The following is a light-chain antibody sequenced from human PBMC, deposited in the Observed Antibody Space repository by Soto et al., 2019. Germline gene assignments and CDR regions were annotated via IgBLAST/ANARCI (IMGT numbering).Light chain of an antibody. Sequence: DIQMTQSPSTLSASVVARVTITCRASQSISSWLAWYQQKPGKAPKLLIYDASSLESGVPSRFSGSGSGTEFTLTISSLQPDDFATYYCQQYSTYTPRTFGQGTKVDIK. V-gene: IGKV1-5*01. CDR2: DAS. J-gene: IGKJ1*01. CDR3: QQYSTYTPRT. CDR1: QSISSW.